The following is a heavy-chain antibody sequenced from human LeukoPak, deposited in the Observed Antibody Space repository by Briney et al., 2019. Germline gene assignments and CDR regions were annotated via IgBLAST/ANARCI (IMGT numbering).Heavy chain of an antibody. CDR2: IYYSGST. V-gene: IGHV4-39*01. D-gene: IGHD3-3*01. J-gene: IGHJ5*02. CDR1: GGSISSSSYY. CDR3: ARGLYYDFWSGYYTGILTHQYNWFDP. Sequence: PSETLSLTCTVSGGSISSSSYYWGWIRQPPGKGLEWIGSIYYSGSTYYNPSLKSRVTISVDTSKNKFSLKLSSVTAADTAVYYCARGLYYDFWSGYYTGILTHQYNWFDPWGQGTLVTVSS.